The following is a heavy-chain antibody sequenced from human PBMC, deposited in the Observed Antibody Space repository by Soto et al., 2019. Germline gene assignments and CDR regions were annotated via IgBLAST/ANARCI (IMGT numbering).Heavy chain of an antibody. J-gene: IGHJ4*02. CDR3: ARDSTDADSGSYSGDY. CDR1: GFTFSSYS. CDR2: ISSSSSTM. V-gene: IGHV3-48*02. Sequence: PGGSLRLSCAASGFTFSSYSMNWVRQVPGKGLEWVSYISSSSSTMYYADSVKGRFTISRDNAKNSLFLHMNSLRDEDTAVYYCARDSTDADSGSYSGDYWGQGTLVTVSS. D-gene: IGHD1-26*01.